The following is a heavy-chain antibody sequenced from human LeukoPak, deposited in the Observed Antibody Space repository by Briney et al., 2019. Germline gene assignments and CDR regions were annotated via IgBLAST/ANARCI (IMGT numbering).Heavy chain of an antibody. CDR1: GYTFTSYY. D-gene: IGHD2-2*01. Sequence: ASVKVSCKPSGYTFTSYYMHWVRQAPGQGLEWMGMINPSDGSTTYAQKFQGRVTMTSDTSTSTVYMELSSLRSEDTAVYYCARDAYGVLEPPANWFDPWGQGTPVTISS. CDR3: ARDAYGVLEPPANWFDP. V-gene: IGHV1-46*01. CDR2: INPSDGST. J-gene: IGHJ5*02.